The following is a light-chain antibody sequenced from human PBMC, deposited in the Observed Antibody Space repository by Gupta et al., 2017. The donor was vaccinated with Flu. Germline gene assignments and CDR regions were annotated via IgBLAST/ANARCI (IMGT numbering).Light chain of an antibody. CDR1: SGSIASNY. CDR3: QSFDSINQV. V-gene: IGLV6-57*03. Sequence: NFILTQPHSVSASPGHTVTISCSRNSGSIASNYVQWYQRRPGGAPTVVRYEDGRRPAGVPDRFSGSIDISSNSASLTISGLMPEDEADYYCQSFDSINQVFGGGTRLTVL. J-gene: IGLJ3*02. CDR2: EDG.